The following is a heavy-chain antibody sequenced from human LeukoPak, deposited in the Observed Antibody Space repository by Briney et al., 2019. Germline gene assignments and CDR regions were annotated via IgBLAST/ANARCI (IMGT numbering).Heavy chain of an antibody. CDR2: IFDSGTTNYNPST. D-gene: IGHD5-12*01. CDR1: GGSIISYF. J-gene: IGHJ4*02. Sequence: PSETLSHTCTVSGGSIISYFWSWIRQPPGKGPEWIGYIFDSGTTNYNPSTNYNPSLKSRVTVSLDTSKNHFSLKLSSVTAADTAVYFCARGGVTTIAQYDYWGQGILVTVSS. V-gene: IGHV4-59*01. CDR3: ARGGVTTIAQYDY.